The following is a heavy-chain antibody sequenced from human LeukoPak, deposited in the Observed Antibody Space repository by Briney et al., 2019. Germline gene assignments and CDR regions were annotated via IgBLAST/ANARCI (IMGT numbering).Heavy chain of an antibody. CDR1: GGSISSYY. Sequence: SETLSLTCTVSGGSISSYYWSWIRQPPGKGLEWIGYIYYSGSTNYNPSLKSRVTISVDTSKNQFSLRLTSVTAADTAVYYCARGRGGGGSSNNWFDPWGQGTLVTVSS. D-gene: IGHD2-15*01. CDR3: ARGRGGGGSSNNWFDP. J-gene: IGHJ5*02. CDR2: IYYSGST. V-gene: IGHV4-59*01.